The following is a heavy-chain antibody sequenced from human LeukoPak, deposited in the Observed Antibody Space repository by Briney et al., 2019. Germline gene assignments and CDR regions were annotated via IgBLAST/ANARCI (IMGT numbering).Heavy chain of an antibody. CDR1: GFTFTNAW. D-gene: IGHD6-13*01. Sequence: GGSLRLSCAASGFTFTNAWMSWVRQAPGKGLEWVGRIKSKTDGGTTDYAAPVKGRFTISRDDSKNTLYLQMNSLKTEDTAMYYCTTIPGAGYLDYWGQGTLVTVSS. J-gene: IGHJ4*02. V-gene: IGHV3-15*01. CDR2: IKSKTDGGTT. CDR3: TTIPGAGYLDY.